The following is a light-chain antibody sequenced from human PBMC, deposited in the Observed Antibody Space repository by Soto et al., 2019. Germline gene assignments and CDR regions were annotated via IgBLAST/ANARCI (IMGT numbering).Light chain of an antibody. V-gene: IGKV2-28*01. J-gene: IGKJ2*01. CDR2: LAS. Sequence: DIVMTQFPLSLPVSPGESASISCTSSQSLLHANGNTYLDWYRQKPGQSPQLLIYLASNRSSGVPDRFSGSGSGTEFTLKIDRVEADDVAVYYCMQTLQSPVYTFGQGTRLEIK. CDR1: QSLLHANGNTY. CDR3: MQTLQSPVYT.